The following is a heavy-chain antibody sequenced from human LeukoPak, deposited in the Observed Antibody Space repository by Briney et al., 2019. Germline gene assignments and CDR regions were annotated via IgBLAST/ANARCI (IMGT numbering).Heavy chain of an antibody. CDR2: ISSSGSTI. CDR1: GFTFSDYY. Sequence: GGSLRLSCAASGFTFSDYYMSWIRQAPGKGLEWVSYISSSGSTIYYADSVKGRFTISRDNAKNSLYLQMNSLRAEDTAVYYCAKVTGARRYYYDSSGSQPDAFDIWGQGTMVTVSS. CDR3: AKVTGARRYYYDSSGSQPDAFDI. J-gene: IGHJ3*02. D-gene: IGHD3-22*01. V-gene: IGHV3-11*01.